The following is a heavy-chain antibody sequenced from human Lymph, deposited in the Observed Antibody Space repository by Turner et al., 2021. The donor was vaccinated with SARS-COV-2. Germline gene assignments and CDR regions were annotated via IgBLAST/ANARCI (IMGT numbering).Heavy chain of an antibody. V-gene: IGHV3-49*04. CDR2: IRSKAYGGTT. Sequence: EVQLVESGGGLVQPGRSLRLSCIASGFTFGDYAMSWVRQAPGKGLEWVGFIRSKAYGGTTQYAASVKGRFTISRDDSKSIAYLQMHSLKTEDTAVYYCTRVKYCSGDSCYGYHFDYWGQGSLVTVSS. D-gene: IGHD2-15*01. J-gene: IGHJ4*02. CDR3: TRVKYCSGDSCYGYHFDY. CDR1: GFTFGDYA.